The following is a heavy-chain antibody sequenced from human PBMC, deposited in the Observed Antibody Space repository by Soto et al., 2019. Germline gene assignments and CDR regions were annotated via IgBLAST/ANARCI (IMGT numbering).Heavy chain of an antibody. Sequence: EVQLLESGGGLVQPGGSLRLSCAASGITFSSYVMSWVRQAPGKGLEWVSGISSSGGTTYYGDSVKGRFTISRDNSKNTLYLQMNSLRAEDTAVYYCGTHSTYYYQYMDVWGKGTTVTVSS. D-gene: IGHD4-4*01. J-gene: IGHJ6*03. CDR3: GTHSTYYYQYMDV. V-gene: IGHV3-23*01. CDR1: GITFSSYV. CDR2: ISSSGGTT.